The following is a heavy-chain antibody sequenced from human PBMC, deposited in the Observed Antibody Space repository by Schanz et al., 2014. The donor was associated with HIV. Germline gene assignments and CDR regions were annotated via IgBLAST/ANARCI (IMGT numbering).Heavy chain of an antibody. V-gene: IGHV3-9*01. CDR1: GLAFSVYT. CDR3: ADVDVAMSN. Sequence: EVHLVESGGTLVKPGGSLRLSCAASGLAFSVYTMNWVRQAPGKGLEWVSGISWNSGSIGYADSVKGRFTISRDNAKNSLYLQMNSLRAGDTAMYYCADVDVAMSNWGLGTLVTVSS. J-gene: IGHJ4*02. CDR2: ISWNSGSI. D-gene: IGHD5-12*01.